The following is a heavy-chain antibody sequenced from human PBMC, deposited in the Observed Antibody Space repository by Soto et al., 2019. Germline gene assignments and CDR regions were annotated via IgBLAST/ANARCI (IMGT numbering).Heavy chain of an antibody. CDR1: GFTFSSYW. V-gene: IGHV3-53*04. CDR3: ARGPRGALFDY. CDR2: IYSGGST. Sequence: PGGSLRLSCAASGFTFSSYWMSWVRQAPGKGLEWVSVIYSGGSTYYADSVKGRFTISRHNSKNTLYLQMNSLRAEDTAVYYCARGPRGALFDYWGQGTLVTVSS. J-gene: IGHJ4*02.